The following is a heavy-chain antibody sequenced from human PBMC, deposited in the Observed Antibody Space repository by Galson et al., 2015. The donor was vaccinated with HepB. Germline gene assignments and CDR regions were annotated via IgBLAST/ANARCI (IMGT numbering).Heavy chain of an antibody. CDR1: GFTFDDYG. CDR2: INWNGGNT. V-gene: IGHV3-20*04. D-gene: IGHD1-1*01. Sequence: SLRLSCAASGFTFDDYGMSWVRQAPGKGLEWVSGINWNGGNTGYVDSVKGRFTISRDNAKNSLYLQMKSLRIEDTALYYCARPHNSGALDYWGQGTLVTVSS. J-gene: IGHJ4*02. CDR3: ARPHNSGALDY.